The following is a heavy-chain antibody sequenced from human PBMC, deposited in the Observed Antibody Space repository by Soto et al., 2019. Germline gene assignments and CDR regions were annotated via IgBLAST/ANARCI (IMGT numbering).Heavy chain of an antibody. Sequence: QVQLVESGGGVVQPGRSLRLSCAASGFTFSSYGMHWVRQAPGKGLEWVAVIWYDGSNKYYADSVKGRFTISRDNSKNTLYLQMNSLRAEDTAVYYCARGKLTTVTTFRYWGQGTLVTVSS. D-gene: IGHD4-17*01. CDR3: ARGKLTTVTTFRY. J-gene: IGHJ4*02. CDR1: GFTFSSYG. CDR2: IWYDGSNK. V-gene: IGHV3-33*01.